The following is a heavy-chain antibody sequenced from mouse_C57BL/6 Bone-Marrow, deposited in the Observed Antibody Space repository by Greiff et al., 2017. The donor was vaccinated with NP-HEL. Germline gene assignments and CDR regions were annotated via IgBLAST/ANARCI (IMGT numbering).Heavy chain of an antibody. Sequence: EVQVVESGGDLVKPGGSLKLSCAASGFTFSSYGMSWVRQTPDKRLEWVATISSGGSYTYYPDSVKGRFTISRDTAKNTLYLQLSSLKSEDTAMYYCASPIYYDYDVEVFFAYWGQGTLVTVSA. D-gene: IGHD2-4*01. CDR3: ASPIYYDYDVEVFFAY. J-gene: IGHJ3*01. CDR2: ISSGGSYT. CDR1: GFTFSSYG. V-gene: IGHV5-6*01.